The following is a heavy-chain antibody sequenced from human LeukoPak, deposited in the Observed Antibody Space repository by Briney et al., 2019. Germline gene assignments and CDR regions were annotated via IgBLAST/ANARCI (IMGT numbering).Heavy chain of an antibody. CDR2: IYSGGST. D-gene: IGHD3-9*01. CDR3: ARAILLTGSEYYFDS. Sequence: GGSLRLSCAASGFTFSNAWMSWVRQAPGKGLEWVSVIYSGGSTYYADSVKGRFTISRDNSKNTLYLQMNSLRAEDTAVYYCARAILLTGSEYYFDSWGQGTLVTVSS. J-gene: IGHJ4*02. V-gene: IGHV3-53*01. CDR1: GFTFSNAW.